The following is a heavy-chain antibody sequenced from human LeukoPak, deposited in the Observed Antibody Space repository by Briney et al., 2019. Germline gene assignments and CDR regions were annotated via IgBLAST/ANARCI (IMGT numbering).Heavy chain of an antibody. CDR2: IIPIFGTA. D-gene: IGHD3-10*01. J-gene: IGHJ4*02. CDR3: ARESTRGFDY. Sequence: SVKVSCKASGYTFTSYGISWVRQAPGQGLEWMGGIIPIFGTANYAQKFQGRVTITADESTSTAYMELSSLRSEDTAVYYCARESTRGFDYWGQGTLVTVSS. V-gene: IGHV1-69*13. CDR1: GYTFTSYG.